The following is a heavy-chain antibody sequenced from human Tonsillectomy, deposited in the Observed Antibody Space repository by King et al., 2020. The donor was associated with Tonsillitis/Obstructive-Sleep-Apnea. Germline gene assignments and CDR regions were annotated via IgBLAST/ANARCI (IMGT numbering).Heavy chain of an antibody. CDR1: GFTFSSYA. J-gene: IGHJ4*02. Sequence: VQLVESGGGLVQPGGSLRLSCAASGFTFSSYAMSWVRQAPGKGLEWVSAISGSGGSTYYADSVKGRFTIARDNSKNTLYLQMNSLRAEDTAVYYCAKAPPPYMITCGEQGYFDYWGQGTLVTVSS. V-gene: IGHV3-23*04. CDR2: ISGSGGST. D-gene: IGHD3-16*01. CDR3: AKAPPPYMITCGEQGYFDY.